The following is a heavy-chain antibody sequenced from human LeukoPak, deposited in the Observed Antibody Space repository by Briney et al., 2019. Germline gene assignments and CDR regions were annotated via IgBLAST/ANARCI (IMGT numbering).Heavy chain of an antibody. CDR1: GGSFSSYY. D-gene: IGHD3-10*01. Sequence: PSETLSLTCAVYGGSFSSYYWSWIRQPPGKGLEWIGYIYYSGSTNYNPSLKSRVTISVDTSKNQFSLKLSSVTAADTAVYYCAKGRRLWFGERDAFDIWGQGTMVTVSS. CDR2: IYYSGST. CDR3: AKGRRLWFGERDAFDI. J-gene: IGHJ3*02. V-gene: IGHV4-59*01.